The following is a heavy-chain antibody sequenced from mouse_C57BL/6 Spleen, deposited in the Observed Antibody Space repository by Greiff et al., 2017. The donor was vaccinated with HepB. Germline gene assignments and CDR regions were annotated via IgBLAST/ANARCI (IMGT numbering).Heavy chain of an antibody. J-gene: IGHJ3*01. D-gene: IGHD2-12*01. CDR3: ARRSNDGGFAY. Sequence: DVKLVESGGGLVKPGGSLKLSCAASGFTFSSYAMSWVRQTPEKRLEWVATISDGGSYTYYPDNVKGRFTISRDNAKNNLYLQMSHLKSEDTAMYYCARRSNDGGFAYWGQGTLVTVSA. CDR2: ISDGGSYT. V-gene: IGHV5-4*03. CDR1: GFTFSSYA.